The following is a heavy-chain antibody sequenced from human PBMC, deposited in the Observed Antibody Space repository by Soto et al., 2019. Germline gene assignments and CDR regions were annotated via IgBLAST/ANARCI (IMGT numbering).Heavy chain of an antibody. CDR2: ISYDGINT. Sequence: HPGGSLRLSCAASGFTFSSYGMHWVRQAPGKGLEWVAVISYDGINTYYADSVKGRFTISRDSSKNTLYLQMNSLRAEDTAVYYCAKALVVVPAAMVYYYGMDVWGQGTTGTVSS. D-gene: IGHD2-2*01. V-gene: IGHV3-30*18. CDR3: AKALVVVPAAMVYYYGMDV. J-gene: IGHJ6*02. CDR1: GFTFSSYG.